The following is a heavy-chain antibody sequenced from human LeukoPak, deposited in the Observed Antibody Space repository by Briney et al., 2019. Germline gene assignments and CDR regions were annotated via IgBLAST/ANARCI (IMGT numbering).Heavy chain of an antibody. V-gene: IGHV1-18*01. CDR1: GYTFTSYG. D-gene: IGHD3-22*01. J-gene: IGHJ3*02. CDR2: ISAYNGNT. Sequence: GASVKVSCKASGYTFTSYGISWVRQAPGQGLEWMGWISAYNGNTNYAQKLRGRVTMTTDTSTSTAYMELRSLRSDDTAVYYCARDAEYYYDSSGYPIWGQGTMVTVSP. CDR3: ARDAEYYYDSSGYPI.